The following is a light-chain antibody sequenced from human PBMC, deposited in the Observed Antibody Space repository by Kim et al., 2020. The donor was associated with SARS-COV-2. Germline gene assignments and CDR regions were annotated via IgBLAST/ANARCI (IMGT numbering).Light chain of an antibody. Sequence: ASVGDRVTITCRASQGIRNDLGWYQQKPGKAPKLLIYGASSLQSVVPSRFSGSGSGTDFTLTISSLQPEDFATYYCLQDYNYPRTFGQGTKVDIK. CDR3: LQDYNYPRT. J-gene: IGKJ1*01. CDR2: GAS. V-gene: IGKV1-6*01. CDR1: QGIRND.